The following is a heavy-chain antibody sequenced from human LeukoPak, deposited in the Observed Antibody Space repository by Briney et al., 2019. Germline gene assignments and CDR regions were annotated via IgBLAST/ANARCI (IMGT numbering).Heavy chain of an antibody. CDR1: GFTFSSYG. Sequence: GGSLRLSCAASGFTFSSYGMHWVRQAPGKGLEWVAFIRYDGSNKYYADSVKGRFTISRDNSKNTLCLQMNSLRAEDTAVYYCAKDGWFGESDAFDIWGQGTMVTVSS. CDR2: IRYDGSNK. J-gene: IGHJ3*02. D-gene: IGHD3-10*01. CDR3: AKDGWFGESDAFDI. V-gene: IGHV3-30*02.